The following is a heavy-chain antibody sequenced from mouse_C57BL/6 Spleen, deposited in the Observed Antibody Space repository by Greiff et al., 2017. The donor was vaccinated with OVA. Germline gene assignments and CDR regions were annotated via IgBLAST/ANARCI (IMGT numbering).Heavy chain of an antibody. J-gene: IGHJ4*01. CDR2: IDPANGDT. CDR1: GFNITNTY. CDR3: ARDGITTDVADDMDC. D-gene: IGHD1-1*01. V-gene: IGHV14-3*01. Sequence: VQLQQSVAELVRPGASVKLSCTASGFNITNTYMHWVKQRPEQGLEWIGRIDPANGDTNYAPKFQGKATITADTSSNTAYLQLSSLTSEDTAIYYWARDGITTDVADDMDCWGTGTTVTVSS.